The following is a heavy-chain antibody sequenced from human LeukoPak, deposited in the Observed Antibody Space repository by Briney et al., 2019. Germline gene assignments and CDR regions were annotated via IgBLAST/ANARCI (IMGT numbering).Heavy chain of an antibody. CDR1: GGSFSGYY. V-gene: IGHV4-34*01. J-gene: IGHJ4*02. Sequence: SETLSLTCAVYGGSFSGYYWSWIRQPPGKGLEWIGEINHSGGTNYNPSLKSRVTISVDTSKNQFSLKLSSVTAADTAVYYCAGAAGTEGGYFDYWGQGTLVTVSS. CDR2: INHSGGT. D-gene: IGHD6-13*01. CDR3: AGAAGTEGGYFDY.